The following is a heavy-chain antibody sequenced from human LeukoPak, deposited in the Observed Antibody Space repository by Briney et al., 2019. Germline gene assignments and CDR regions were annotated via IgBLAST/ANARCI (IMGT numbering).Heavy chain of an antibody. V-gene: IGHV1-8*01. CDR2: MNPNSGNT. CDR1: GYTFTSYD. Sequence: ASVKVSCKASGYTFTSYDINWVRQATGQGLEWMGWMNPNSGNTGYAQKFQGRVTMTRNTSISTAYMELSSLRSEDTAVYYCARGLYGDYAAGYWGQGTLVTVSS. J-gene: IGHJ4*02. CDR3: ARGLYGDYAAGY. D-gene: IGHD4-17*01.